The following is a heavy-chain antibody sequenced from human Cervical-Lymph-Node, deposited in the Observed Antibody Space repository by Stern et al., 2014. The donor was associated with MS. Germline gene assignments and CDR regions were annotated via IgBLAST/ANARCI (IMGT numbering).Heavy chain of an antibody. CDR3: ARDPGYYSPYYGMDV. CDR2: IGGSGDST. Sequence: EVQLVESGGGLVQPGGSLRLSCAASGFTFSTYSMHWVRQAPGKGLEYVSAIGGSGDSTYYANSVKGRFTISRDNSKNTLFLQMGSLRAEDMAVYYCARDPGYYSPYYGMDVWGQGTTVTVSS. CDR1: GFTFSTYS. V-gene: IGHV3-64*01. D-gene: IGHD3-10*01. J-gene: IGHJ6*02.